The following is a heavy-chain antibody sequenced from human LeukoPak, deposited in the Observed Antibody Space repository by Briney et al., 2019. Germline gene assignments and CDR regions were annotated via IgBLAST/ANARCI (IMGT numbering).Heavy chain of an antibody. Sequence: GGSLRLSCAASGFTFSSYWMSWVRQAPGKGLEWVANIKKDGSEKYYVDSVKDRFTISRDNAKNSLYLQMNSPRAEDTAVYYCARDSATTDFDYWGQGSLVTVSS. CDR2: IKKDGSEK. D-gene: IGHD1-14*01. J-gene: IGHJ4*02. CDR3: ARDSATTDFDY. CDR1: GFTFSSYW. V-gene: IGHV3-7*01.